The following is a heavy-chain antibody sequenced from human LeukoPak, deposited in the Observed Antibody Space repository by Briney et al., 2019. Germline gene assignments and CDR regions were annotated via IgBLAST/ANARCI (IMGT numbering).Heavy chain of an antibody. J-gene: IGHJ5*02. Sequence: SETLSLTCAVSGGSISSSNWWSWVRQPPGKGLEWIGEIYHSGSTNYNPSLKSRVTISVDTSKNQFSLKLNSVTAADTAVYYCARGGYYGSGNDFRFDPWGQGTLVTVSS. CDR3: ARGGYYGSGNDFRFDP. CDR1: GGSISSSNW. V-gene: IGHV4-4*02. CDR2: IYHSGST. D-gene: IGHD3-10*01.